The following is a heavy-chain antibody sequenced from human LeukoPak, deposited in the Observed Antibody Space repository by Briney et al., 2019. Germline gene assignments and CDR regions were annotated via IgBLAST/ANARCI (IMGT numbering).Heavy chain of an antibody. D-gene: IGHD6-19*01. J-gene: IGHJ4*02. CDR3: ARGIAGFRQWLAY. V-gene: IGHV1-8*03. CDR1: GYTFTSYD. Sequence: ASVKVSCKASGYTFTSYDINWVRQATGQGLERMGWMNTNSGNTGYAQKFQGRVTITRNTSISTAYMELSSLRSEDTAVYYCARGIAGFRQWLAYWGQGTLVTVSS. CDR2: MNTNSGNT.